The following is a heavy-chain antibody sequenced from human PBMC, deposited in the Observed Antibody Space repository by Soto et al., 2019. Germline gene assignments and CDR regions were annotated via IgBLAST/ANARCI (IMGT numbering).Heavy chain of an antibody. CDR2: ISAYNGNT. J-gene: IGHJ4*02. CDR1: GYTFTSYG. Sequence: ASVKVSCKASGYTFTSYGISWVRQAPGQGLERMGWISAYNGNTNYAQKLQGRVNMTTDTSTSTAYMELRSLRSDDTAVYYCAREPEFITIFGVVIPHYFDYWGQGTLVTVSS. D-gene: IGHD3-3*01. V-gene: IGHV1-18*01. CDR3: AREPEFITIFGVVIPHYFDY.